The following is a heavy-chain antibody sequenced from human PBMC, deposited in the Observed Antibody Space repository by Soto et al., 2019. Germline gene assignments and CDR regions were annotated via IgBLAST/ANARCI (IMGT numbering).Heavy chain of an antibody. CDR3: TTDDPINRS. CDR1: GFTFSNAW. J-gene: IGHJ5*02. CDR2: IKSRTNGGTT. Sequence: ESGGGLIKPGGSLRLSCAASGFTFSNAWMSWVRQAPGKGLEWVGRIKSRTNGGTTDYSAPVKGRFTISRDDSKNTLYVQMNSLITEDTAVYYCTTDDPINRSWGQGTLVTVSS. V-gene: IGHV3-15*01.